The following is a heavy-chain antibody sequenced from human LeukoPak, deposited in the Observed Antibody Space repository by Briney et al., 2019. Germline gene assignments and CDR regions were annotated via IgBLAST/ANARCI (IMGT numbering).Heavy chain of an antibody. J-gene: IGHJ5*02. CDR1: GFTFSTYS. CDR3: ASLPYCSGGSCHAEGFDP. V-gene: IGHV3-21*01. CDR2: ISSSSNFV. Sequence: GGSLRLSCAASGFTFSTYSMNWVRQAPGKGLEWVSSISSSSNFVFYADSVKGRFTISRDNAKNSLFLQMNSLRAEDTAVYYCASLPYCSGGSCHAEGFDPWGQGTLVTVSS. D-gene: IGHD2-15*01.